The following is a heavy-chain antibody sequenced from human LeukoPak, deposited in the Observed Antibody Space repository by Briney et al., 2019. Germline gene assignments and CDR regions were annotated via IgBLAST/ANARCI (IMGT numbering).Heavy chain of an antibody. V-gene: IGHV3-30*02. CDR3: AKDLNTVVMQSFDS. D-gene: IGHD2-21*01. J-gene: IGHJ4*02. Sequence: PGGSLRLSCTGSGFSFSSYGMHWVRQTPGRGLEWVSFIRYDGKTEYYADSVKGRFTIARENVHSTVHLHMKDLRPDDAAVYFCAKDLNTVVMQSFDSWGKGTLVSVSS. CDR2: IRYDGKTE. CDR1: GFSFSSYG.